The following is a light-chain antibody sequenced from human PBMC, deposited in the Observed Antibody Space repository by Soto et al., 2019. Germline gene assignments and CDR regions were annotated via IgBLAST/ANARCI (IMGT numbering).Light chain of an antibody. CDR2: GAS. V-gene: IGKV3-15*01. CDR3: QQYFEWPPMT. CDR1: ETVATN. Sequence: LVITQYPTTPSVSPVGRATLSWWASETVATNLAWYQQKPGQAPRLLISGASTRAAGISDRFHGSGSGTEFTLTISCLRSEDSAIYSCQQYFEWPPMTFGQGTKVDIK. J-gene: IGKJ1*01.